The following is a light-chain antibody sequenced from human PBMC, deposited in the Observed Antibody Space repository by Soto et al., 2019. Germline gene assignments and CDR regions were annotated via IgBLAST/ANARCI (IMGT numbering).Light chain of an antibody. CDR2: RDT. Sequence: SYELTQPPSVSASPGQTATISCSGDELGDKFASWYQQKPGQSPVLVMYRDTKRPSAIPERFSGSNSGNTATLTISGTQAMDEAVYYCQAWDSGLVIFGGGPKVTVL. J-gene: IGLJ2*01. V-gene: IGLV3-1*01. CDR3: QAWDSGLVI. CDR1: ELGDKF.